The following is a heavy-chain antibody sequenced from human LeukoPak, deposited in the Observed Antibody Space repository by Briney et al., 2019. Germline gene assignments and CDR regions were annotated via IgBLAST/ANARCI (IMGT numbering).Heavy chain of an antibody. J-gene: IGHJ4*02. CDR2: ISGSGGST. D-gene: IGHD1-26*01. V-gene: IGHV3-23*01. Sequence: GGPLRLFCTASGFTFSSYDMGWVRQAPGKGLEWVSAISGSGGSTSYADSVMGRFTISRDNSKSTLDLQMSSLRAEDTAVYYCARYGPIASGRSLDYWGQGTLVTVSS. CDR1: GFTFSSYD. CDR3: ARYGPIASGRSLDY.